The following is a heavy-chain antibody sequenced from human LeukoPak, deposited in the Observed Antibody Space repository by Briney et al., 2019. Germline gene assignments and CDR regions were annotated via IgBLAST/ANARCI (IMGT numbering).Heavy chain of an antibody. V-gene: IGHV3-21*01. D-gene: IGHD3-22*01. CDR1: GFTLSSYS. CDR2: ISSRSSYI. J-gene: IGHJ4*02. Sequence: GGSLRLSCVASGFTLSSYSMNWVRQAPGKGLEWVSSISSRSSYIYHADSVKGRFTISRDNAKNSLYLQMNSLRAEDTAVYYCVPYYYDSSGLPGGYWGQGTLVTVSS. CDR3: VPYYYDSSGLPGGY.